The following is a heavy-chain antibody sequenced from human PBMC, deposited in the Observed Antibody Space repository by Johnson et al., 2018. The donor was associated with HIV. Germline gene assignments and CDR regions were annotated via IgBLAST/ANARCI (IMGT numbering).Heavy chain of an antibody. CDR2: ISWNSGSI. V-gene: IGHV3-9*01. J-gene: IGHJ3*02. D-gene: IGHD6-19*01. CDR3: ARDRARWSSGWYNDAFDI. Sequence: EVQLVESGGGLVQPGRSLRLSCAASGFTFDDYAMHWVRQAPGKGPEWVSGISWNSGSIGYADSVKGRFTISRDNAKNSLYLQMNSLRAADTALYYCARDRARWSSGWYNDAFDIWGQGTMVTVSS. CDR1: GFTFDDYA.